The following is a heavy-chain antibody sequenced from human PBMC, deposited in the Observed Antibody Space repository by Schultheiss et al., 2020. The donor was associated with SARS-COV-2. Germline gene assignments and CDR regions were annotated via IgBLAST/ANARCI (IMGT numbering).Heavy chain of an antibody. CDR2: IYHSGST. J-gene: IGHJ4*02. Sequence: SETLSLTCAVSGGSISSGYYWSWIRQPPGKGLEWIGYIYHSGSTYYNPSLKSRVTISVDRSKNQFSLKLSSVTAADTAVYYCARDSGSYDSSGYFDYWGQGTLVTVSS. CDR1: GGSISSGYY. CDR3: ARDSGSYDSSGYFDY. D-gene: IGHD3-22*01. V-gene: IGHV4-30-2*01.